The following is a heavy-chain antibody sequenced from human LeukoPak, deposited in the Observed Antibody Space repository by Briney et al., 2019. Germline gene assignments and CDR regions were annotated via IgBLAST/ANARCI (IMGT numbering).Heavy chain of an antibody. CDR2: INHSGST. Sequence: PSETLSLTCAVYGGSFSGYYWSWIRQPPGMGLEWIGEINHSGSTNYNPSLKSRVTISVDTSKNQFSLKLSSVTAADTAGYYCARGGEDIVVVPAALNFDYWGQGTLVTVSS. D-gene: IGHD2-2*01. J-gene: IGHJ4*02. V-gene: IGHV4-34*01. CDR3: ARGGEDIVVVPAALNFDY. CDR1: GGSFSGYY.